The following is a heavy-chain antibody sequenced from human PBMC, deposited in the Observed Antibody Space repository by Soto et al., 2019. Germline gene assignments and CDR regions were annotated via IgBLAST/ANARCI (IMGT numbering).Heavy chain of an antibody. V-gene: IGHV3-11*06. D-gene: IGHD1-26*01. J-gene: IGHJ3*02. Sequence: GGSLRLSCAASGFNFNDFYMSWIRQAPGKGLEWLSYISSSSSNTNYADSVKGRFTISRDNAKNTLYLQMNSLRVEDTAVYYCARATSGSFDALDMWGQGTMVTVSS. CDR3: ARATSGSFDALDM. CDR2: ISSSSSNT. CDR1: GFNFNDFY.